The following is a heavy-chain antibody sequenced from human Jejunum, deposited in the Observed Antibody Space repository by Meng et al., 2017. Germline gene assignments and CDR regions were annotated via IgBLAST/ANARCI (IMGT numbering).Heavy chain of an antibody. V-gene: IGHV4-4*02. CDR1: GVSITGANW. CDR2: IYHSGTT. Sequence: QLKLQESGPGLVVLSGTLSLTCAVSGVSITGANWLTWVRQAPGKGLVWFGAIYHSGTTNSKPSLKSRFAISADKSKNQFSLNLYSLSGADTAVYYCATRTRDSFDYWGQGSLVTVSS. D-gene: IGHD1-7*01. J-gene: IGHJ4*02. CDR3: ATRTRDSFDY.